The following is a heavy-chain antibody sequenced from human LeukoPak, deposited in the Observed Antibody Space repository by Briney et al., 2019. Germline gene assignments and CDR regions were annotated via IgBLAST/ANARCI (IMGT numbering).Heavy chain of an antibody. CDR1: GGSICSISSNNYH. CDR3: AREMGVVTAHGIDV. Sequence: SSETLSLTCIVSGGSICSISSNNYHWGWIRQPPGKGLEWIGSIYYSGSTYYNPSLKSRVTISVDTSKNQFSLKLSSVTAADTALYYCAREMGVVTAHGIDVWGQGTTVTVSS. J-gene: IGHJ6*02. V-gene: IGHV4-39*02. D-gene: IGHD4-23*01. CDR2: IYYSGST.